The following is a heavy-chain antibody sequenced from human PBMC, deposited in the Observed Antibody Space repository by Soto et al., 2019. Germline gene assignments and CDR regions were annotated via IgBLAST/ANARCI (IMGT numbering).Heavy chain of an antibody. J-gene: IGHJ4*02. V-gene: IGHV4-34*01. CDR1: GGSFSGYY. D-gene: IGHD3-10*01. Sequence: PSETLSLTCAVYGGSFSGYYWSWIRQPPGKGLEWIGEINHSGSTNYNPSLKSRVTISVDTSKNQFSLKLSSVTAADTAVYYCARGRTPPYYYYGSGSYFSFFDYWGQGTLVTVS. CDR2: INHSGST. CDR3: ARGRTPPYYYYGSGSYFSFFDY.